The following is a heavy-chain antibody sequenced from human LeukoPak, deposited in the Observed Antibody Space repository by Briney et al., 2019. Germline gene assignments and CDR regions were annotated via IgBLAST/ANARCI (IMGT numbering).Heavy chain of an antibody. CDR1: GYTFTSYG. Sequence: GASVKVSCKASGYTFTSYGISWVRQAPGQALEWMGWISVYTGNTNFVQKLQGRLTMTTDTSTSTAYMELRSLTSDDTSMYFCARAKRSDSSGFSPLVHWGQGTLVTVSS. CDR2: ISVYTGNT. D-gene: IGHD3-22*01. J-gene: IGHJ4*02. V-gene: IGHV1-18*01. CDR3: ARAKRSDSSGFSPLVH.